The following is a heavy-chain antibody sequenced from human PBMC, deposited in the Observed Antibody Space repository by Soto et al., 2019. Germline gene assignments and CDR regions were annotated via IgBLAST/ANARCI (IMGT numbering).Heavy chain of an antibody. CDR3: ATGSFTSTGGRIGYHYNAMDV. D-gene: IGHD1-1*01. J-gene: IGHJ6*02. CDR1: GGTFSSHS. V-gene: IGHV1-69*13. CDR2: IIPIFGPA. Sequence: SVKVSCKSSGGTFSSHSINWVRQAPGQGLEWMGGIIPIFGPANFAKHFQGRVTITADESTTTAYMELSSLTSEDTAVYYCATGSFTSTGGRIGYHYNAMDVWGQGTTVTVSS.